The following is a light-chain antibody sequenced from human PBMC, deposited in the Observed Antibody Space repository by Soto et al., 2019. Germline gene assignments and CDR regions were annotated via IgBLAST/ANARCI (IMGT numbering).Light chain of an antibody. J-gene: IGKJ1*01. CDR3: QQYGSLPRT. Sequence: VLTQSPGTLSLSPGERATLSCRASQSVSSSYLAWYQQKPGQAPRLLIYDASSRATGIPDRFSGSGSGTDFTLTISRLEPEDFAVYYCQQYGSLPRTFGQGTKVDIK. CDR1: QSVSSSY. V-gene: IGKV3-20*01. CDR2: DAS.